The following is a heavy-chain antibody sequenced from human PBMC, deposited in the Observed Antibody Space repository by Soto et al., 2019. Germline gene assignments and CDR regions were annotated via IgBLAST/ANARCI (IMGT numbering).Heavy chain of an antibody. J-gene: IGHJ4*02. CDR2: INPSGGST. Sequence: WASVKVSCKASGYTFTIYYIHWVRHAPGQGLEWMGQINPSGGSTSYSQKFQGRVTMTRDTSTSTVYMELSSLRSEDTAVYYCARVSQPQTPFDYWGQGTLVTVSS. V-gene: IGHV1-46*01. CDR1: GYTFTIYY. D-gene: IGHD2-2*01. CDR3: ARVSQPQTPFDY.